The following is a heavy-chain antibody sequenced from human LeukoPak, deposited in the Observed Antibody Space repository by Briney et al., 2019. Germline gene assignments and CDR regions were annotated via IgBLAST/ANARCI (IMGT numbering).Heavy chain of an antibody. J-gene: IGHJ4*02. CDR2: IYYSGST. CDR3: ARRGYSGYDYYFDY. CDR1: GGSISSSSYY. Sequence: SETLSLTCTVSGGSISSSSYYWDWIRQPPGKGLEWIGSIYYSGSTYYNPSLKSRVTISVDTSKNQFSLKLSSVTAADTAVHYCARRGYSGYDYYFDYWGQGTLVTVSP. V-gene: IGHV4-39*01. D-gene: IGHD5-12*01.